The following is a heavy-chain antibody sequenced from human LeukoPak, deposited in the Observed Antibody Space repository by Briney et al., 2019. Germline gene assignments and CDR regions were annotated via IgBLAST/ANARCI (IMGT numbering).Heavy chain of an antibody. CDR3: ASNYCSSTSCSPYYFDY. J-gene: IGHJ4*02. CDR1: GYSFTSYG. CDR2: ISAYNGNT. Sequence: ASVKVSCKASGYSFTSYGTSWVRQAPGQGLEWMGWISAYNGNTNYAQKLQGRVTMTTDTSTSTAYMELRSLRSDDTAVYYCASNYCSSTSCSPYYFDYWGQGTLVTVSS. D-gene: IGHD2-2*01. V-gene: IGHV1-18*01.